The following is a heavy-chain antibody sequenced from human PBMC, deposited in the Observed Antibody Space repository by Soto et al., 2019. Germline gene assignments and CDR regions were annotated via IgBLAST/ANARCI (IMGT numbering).Heavy chain of an antibody. CDR1: GGSFSGYY. V-gene: IGHV4-34*01. CDR2: INHSGST. J-gene: IGHJ4*02. D-gene: IGHD3-3*01. Sequence: PSETLSLTCAVYGGSFSGYYWRWIRQPPGKGLEWIGEINHSGSTNYNPSLKSRVTISVDTSKNQFSLKLSSVTAADTAVYYCARVGGYDFWSGYHHKFDYWGQGTLVTVSS. CDR3: ARVGGYDFWSGYHHKFDY.